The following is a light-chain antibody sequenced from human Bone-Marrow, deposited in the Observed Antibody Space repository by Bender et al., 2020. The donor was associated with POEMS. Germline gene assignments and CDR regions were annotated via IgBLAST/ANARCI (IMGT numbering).Light chain of an antibody. CDR2: QNV. V-gene: IGLV3-1*01. CDR3: QTWDSDNVV. J-gene: IGLJ2*01. CDR1: NLGQRY. Sequence: SLDLSQPPSVSVSPGQTARITCSGNNLGQRYVCWYQQKPGQTPVLVIHQNVKRSSGIPERFSGSRSDNTATLAIRGAQDLDEGDYYCQTWDSDNVVFGGGTKLTVL.